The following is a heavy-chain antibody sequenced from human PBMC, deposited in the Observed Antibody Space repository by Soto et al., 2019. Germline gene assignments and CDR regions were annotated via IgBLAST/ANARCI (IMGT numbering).Heavy chain of an antibody. J-gene: IGHJ5*02. Sequence: SQTLSLTCTVSGGSISSSSYYWGWIRQPPGKGLEWIGSIYYSGSTYYNPSLKSRVTISVDTSKNQFSLKLSSVTAADTAVYYCARDFKDIVVVPAAEAIVWFDPWGQGTLVTVSS. CDR1: GGSISSSSYY. CDR2: IYYSGST. CDR3: ARDFKDIVVVPAAEAIVWFDP. D-gene: IGHD2-2*01. V-gene: IGHV4-39*07.